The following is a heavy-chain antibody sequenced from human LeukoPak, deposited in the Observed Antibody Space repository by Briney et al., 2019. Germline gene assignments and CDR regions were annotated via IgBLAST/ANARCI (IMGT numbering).Heavy chain of an antibody. CDR2: ISSSGTTM. D-gene: IGHD3-10*01. V-gene: IGHV3-11*04. CDR1: GFTFSDYY. CDR3: VRARGAYAFDI. J-gene: IGHJ3*02. Sequence: GGSLRLSCAASGFTFSDYYMGWIRQAPGKGLGWVSYISSSGTTMYFADSMKGRFTISRDNARNSLYLQMNSLRAEDTAVYYCVRARGAYAFDIWGQGTMVTVSS.